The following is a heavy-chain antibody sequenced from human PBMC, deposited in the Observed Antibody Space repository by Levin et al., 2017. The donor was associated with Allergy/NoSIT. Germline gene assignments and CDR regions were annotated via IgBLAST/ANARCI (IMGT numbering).Heavy chain of an antibody. CDR1: GFTFKDYG. CDR2: ISWNGGST. Sequence: GGSLRLSCAAFGFTFKDYGMNWVRQAPGKGLEWVSGISWNGGSTGYGDSVKGRFTISRDNAKNSLYLQMNSLRAGDTALYSCTRAAASTDSYYGLDVWGQGTTVTVSS. V-gene: IGHV3-20*04. D-gene: IGHD6-13*01. J-gene: IGHJ6*02. CDR3: TRAAASTDSYYGLDV.